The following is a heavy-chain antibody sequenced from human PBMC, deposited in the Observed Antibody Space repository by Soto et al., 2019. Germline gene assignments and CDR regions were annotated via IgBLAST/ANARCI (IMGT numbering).Heavy chain of an antibody. CDR3: ARWHSSSGYYGMDV. CDR1: SGSINNYY. D-gene: IGHD6-25*01. CDR2: IYYSGST. J-gene: IGHJ6*02. V-gene: IGHV4-59*01. Sequence: QESGPGLVKPSETLSLTCTVSSGSINNYYWSWIRQPPGKGLEWIAYIYYSGSTHDNPSFKSRVIASVDTSRNPFSLKLSSVTAADTAVYYCARWHSSSGYYGMDVWGQGTTVTVSS.